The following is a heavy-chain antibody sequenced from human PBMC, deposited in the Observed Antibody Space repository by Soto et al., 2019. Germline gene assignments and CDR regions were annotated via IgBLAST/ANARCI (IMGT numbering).Heavy chain of an antibody. CDR2: TYYKSKWNN. Sequence: SQTLSLTCVISVYSVSSNSAGWNWIIQSPSRGLEWLGRTYYKSKWNNDYALSVKSRITINPDTSKNQFSLHLYSVTPEDTAVYYCTGITWFRGMDVWGQGTPVRVSS. D-gene: IGHD3-10*01. CDR3: TGITWFRGMDV. CDR1: VYSVSSNSAG. J-gene: IGHJ6*02. V-gene: IGHV6-1*01.